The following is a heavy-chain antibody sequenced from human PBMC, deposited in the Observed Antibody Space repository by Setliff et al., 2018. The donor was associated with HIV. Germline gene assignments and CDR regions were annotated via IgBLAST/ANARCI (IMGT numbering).Heavy chain of an antibody. V-gene: IGHV4-39*01. CDR3: ASLNYYDSSGYYPH. D-gene: IGHD3-22*01. CDR1: GGSISSGDYY. CDR2: FYYSGRT. Sequence: SETLSLTCTVSGGSISSGDYYWGWIRQPPGKGLEWIGSFYYSGRTYYSPSLRSRVTISVDTSKNQFSLRLSSVTAADTAVYYCASLNYYDSSGYYPHWGQGTLVTVS. J-gene: IGHJ4*02.